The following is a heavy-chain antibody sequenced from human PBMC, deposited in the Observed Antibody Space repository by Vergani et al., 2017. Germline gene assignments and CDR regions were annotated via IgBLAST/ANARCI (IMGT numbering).Heavy chain of an antibody. CDR2: IIPILGIA. V-gene: IGHV1-69*02. CDR1: GGTFSSYT. D-gene: IGHD1-26*01. CDR3: ARTSGSYVNCFDP. Sequence: QVQLVQSGAEVKKPGSSVKVSCKASGGTFSSYTISWVRQAPGQGLEWMGRIIPILGIANYAQKFQGRVTITADKSTSTAYMELSSLRSEDTAVYYCARTSGSYVNCFDPWGQGTLVTVSS. J-gene: IGHJ5*02.